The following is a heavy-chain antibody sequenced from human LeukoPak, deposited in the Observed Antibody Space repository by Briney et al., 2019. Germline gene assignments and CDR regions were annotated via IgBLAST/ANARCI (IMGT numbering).Heavy chain of an antibody. CDR2: IRQDGIEK. CDR1: GFTFSNYG. CDR3: AREDRVGGSLDS. V-gene: IGHV3-7*01. Sequence: QPGGSLRLSCAASGFTFSNYGMHWVRQAPGKGLEWVGNIRQDGIEKHSGDSTKGRFTISRDNARNSLYLQMNSLRVEDTAVYYCAREDRVGGSLDSWGQGTLVTVSS. J-gene: IGHJ4*02. D-gene: IGHD1-26*01.